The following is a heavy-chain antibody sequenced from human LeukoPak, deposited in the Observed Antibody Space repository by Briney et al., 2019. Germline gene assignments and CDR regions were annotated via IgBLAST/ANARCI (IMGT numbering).Heavy chain of an antibody. V-gene: IGHV3-15*01. D-gene: IGHD3-16*01. J-gene: IGHJ4*02. CDR3: AKDYDYLSGGVLLN. CDR2: IKSKTDGGTT. Sequence: GGSLRLSCAASGFTFNNAWMSWVRQAPGKGLEWVGRIKSKTDGGTTDYAAPVKGRLTISRDDSENTLYLQMNSLRAEDTAVYYCAKDYDYLSGGVLLNWGQGTLVTVSS. CDR1: GFTFNNAW.